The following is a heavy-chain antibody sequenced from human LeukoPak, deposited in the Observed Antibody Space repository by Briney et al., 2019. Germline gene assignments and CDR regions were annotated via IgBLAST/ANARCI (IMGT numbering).Heavy chain of an antibody. CDR2: ISSSSSYI. D-gene: IGHD3-9*01. CDR1: GFTFSSYS. J-gene: IGHJ4*02. Sequence: GGSLRLSCAASGFTFSSYSMNWVRQAPGKGLEWVSSISSSSSYIYYADSVEGRFTISRDNAKNSLYLQMNSLRAEDTAVYYCARDLTAAGSSYWGQGTLVTVSS. CDR3: ARDLTAAGSSY. V-gene: IGHV3-21*01.